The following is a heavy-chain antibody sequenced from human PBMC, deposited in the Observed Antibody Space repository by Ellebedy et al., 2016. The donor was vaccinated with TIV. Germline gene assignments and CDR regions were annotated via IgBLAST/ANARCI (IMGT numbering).Heavy chain of an antibody. J-gene: IGHJ1*01. CDR2: ISPYNGNT. D-gene: IGHD3-3*01. V-gene: IGHV1-18*01. Sequence: AASVKVSCKASGYTFTNYDIDWVRQATGQGLEWMGWISPYNGNTDYVQKLQGRVTMTTDTSTSTAYMELRSLRSDDTAVYYCARGRYYDFWSGYYGDAEYFQHWGQGTLVTVSS. CDR3: ARGRYYDFWSGYYGDAEYFQH. CDR1: GYTFTNYD.